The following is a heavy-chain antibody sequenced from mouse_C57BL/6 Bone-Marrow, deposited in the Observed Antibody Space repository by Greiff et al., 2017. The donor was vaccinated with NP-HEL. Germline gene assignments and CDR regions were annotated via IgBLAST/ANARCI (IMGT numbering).Heavy chain of an antibody. J-gene: IGHJ2*01. CDR2: IRSKSNNYAT. Sequence: EVKLMESGGGLVQPKGSLKLSCAASGFSFNTYAMNWVRQAPGQGLEWVARIRSKSNNYATYYADSVKDRFTISRDDSKSMLYLQMNNVKTEDTAMYYCGRHDGLLRFDYWGQGTTLTVSS. CDR1: GFSFNTYA. V-gene: IGHV10-1*01. CDR3: GRHDGLLRFDY. D-gene: IGHD2-3*01.